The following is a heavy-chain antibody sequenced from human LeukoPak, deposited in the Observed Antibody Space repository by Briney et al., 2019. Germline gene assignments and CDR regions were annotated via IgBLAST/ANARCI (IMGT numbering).Heavy chain of an antibody. CDR3: ARYSSLSGGPSYYLDY. J-gene: IGHJ4*02. D-gene: IGHD6-6*01. CDR1: GFTLRNYW. V-gene: IGHV3-74*01. Sequence: RSGGSLRLSCAASGFTLRNYWMHWVRQVPGRGLVWVSRISGDGSGTNYADSVKGRFTISRDNAKNTVYLQINNLRAQDTAVYFCARYSSLSGGPSYYLDYWGQGTLVTVSS. CDR2: ISGDGSGT.